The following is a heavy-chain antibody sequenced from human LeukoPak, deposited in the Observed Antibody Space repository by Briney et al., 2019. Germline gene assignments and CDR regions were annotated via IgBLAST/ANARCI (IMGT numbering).Heavy chain of an antibody. V-gene: IGHV3-21*01. CDR3: ARDRHRYDILTGYYSY. D-gene: IGHD3-9*01. J-gene: IGHJ4*02. Sequence: GGSLRLSCAASGFTFSSYSMNWVRQAPRKGLEWVSSISSSSSYIYYADSVKGRFTISRDNAKNSLYLQMNSLRAEDTAVYYCARDRHRYDILTGYYSYWGQGTLVTVSS. CDR1: GFTFSSYS. CDR2: ISSSSSYI.